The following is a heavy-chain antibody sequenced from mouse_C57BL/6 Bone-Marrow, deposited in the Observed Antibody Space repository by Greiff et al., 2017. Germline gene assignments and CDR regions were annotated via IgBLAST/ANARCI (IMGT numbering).Heavy chain of an antibody. V-gene: IGHV1-55*01. D-gene: IGHD2-3*01. J-gene: IGHJ1*03. Sequence: VQLKQPGAELVKPGASVKMSCKASGYTFTSYWITWVKQRPGQGLEWIGDIYPGSGSTNYNEKFKSKATLTVDTSSSTAYMQLSSLTSEDSAVYYCASDGYHIWYFDVWGTGTTVTVSS. CDR1: GYTFTSYW. CDR2: IYPGSGST. CDR3: ASDGYHIWYFDV.